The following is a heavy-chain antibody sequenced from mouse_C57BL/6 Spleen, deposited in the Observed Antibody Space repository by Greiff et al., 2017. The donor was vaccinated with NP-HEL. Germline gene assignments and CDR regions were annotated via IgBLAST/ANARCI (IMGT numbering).Heavy chain of an antibody. Sequence: VQLQQSGAELARPGASVKLSCKASGYTFTSYGISWVKQRTGQGLEWIGEIYPRSGNTYYNEKFKGKATLTADKSSSTAYMELRSLTSEDSAVYFCARSRDYDYWYFDVWGTGTTVTVSS. J-gene: IGHJ1*03. CDR1: GYTFTSYG. D-gene: IGHD2-4*01. CDR2: IYPRSGNT. V-gene: IGHV1-81*01. CDR3: ARSRDYDYWYFDV.